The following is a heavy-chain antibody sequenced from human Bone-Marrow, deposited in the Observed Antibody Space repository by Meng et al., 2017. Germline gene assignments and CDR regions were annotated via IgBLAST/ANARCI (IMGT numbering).Heavy chain of an antibody. J-gene: IGHJ6*02. CDR2: INAGNGNT. CDR1: GYTFTSYA. CDR3: ARVGGYSSSSQPYYYYGMDV. Sequence: ASVKVSCKASGYTFTSYAMHWVRQAPGQRLEWMGWINAGNGNTKYSQKFQGRVTITRDTSASTAYMELSSLRSEDTAVYYCARVGGYSSSSQPYYYYGMDVWGQGTTVTVSS. D-gene: IGHD6-13*01. V-gene: IGHV1-3*01.